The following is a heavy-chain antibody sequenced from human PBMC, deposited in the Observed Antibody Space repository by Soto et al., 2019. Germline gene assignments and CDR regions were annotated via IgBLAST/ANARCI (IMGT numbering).Heavy chain of an antibody. CDR3: GRGPSPRAPAGGTPYYYAMDV. CDR2: MNPINGAT. Sequence: ASVKVSCKASGYDFTAYDINWVRQASGQGLEWMGWMNPINGATGSARRFQGRVSMTRNTTTATAYLELTSLRSDDSAVYFCGRGPSPRAPAGGTPYYYAMDVWGQGTTVTVSS. CDR1: GYDFTAYD. D-gene: IGHD2-2*01. V-gene: IGHV1-8*02. J-gene: IGHJ6*02.